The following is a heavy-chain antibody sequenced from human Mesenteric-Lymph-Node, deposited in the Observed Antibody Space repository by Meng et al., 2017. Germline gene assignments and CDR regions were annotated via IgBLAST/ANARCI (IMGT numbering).Heavy chain of an antibody. D-gene: IGHD3-10*01. J-gene: IGHJ5*02. V-gene: IGHV1-46*01. Sequence: QGQVERSGAGGEEPGASVKVSCKESGYTFTSYYMHWVRQAPGQGLEWMGIINPSGGSTSYAQKFQGRVTMTRDTSTSTVYMELSSLRSEDTAVYYCARAVANYYGSGRPNWFDPWGQGTLVTVSS. CDR2: INPSGGST. CDR1: GYTFTSYY. CDR3: ARAVANYYGSGRPNWFDP.